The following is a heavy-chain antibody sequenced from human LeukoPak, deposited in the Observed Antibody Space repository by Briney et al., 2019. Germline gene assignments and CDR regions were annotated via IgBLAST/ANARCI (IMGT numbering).Heavy chain of an antibody. CDR1: GGSISSYY. J-gene: IGHJ4*02. CDR2: VHYTGSA. CDR3: ARGNYGPDD. D-gene: IGHD3-10*01. Sequence: SETLSLTCTVSGGSISSYYWSWIRQPPGKGLEWIGSVHYTGSANHNPSLNSRVTISVDTSKNQFSLKLSSVTEAATAVYYCARGNYGPDDWGQGTLVTVSS. V-gene: IGHV4-59*01.